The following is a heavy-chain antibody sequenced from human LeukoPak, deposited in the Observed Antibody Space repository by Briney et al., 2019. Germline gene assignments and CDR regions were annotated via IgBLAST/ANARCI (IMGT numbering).Heavy chain of an antibody. J-gene: IGHJ4*02. CDR3: ARTYCTNGVCYEFDY. D-gene: IGHD2-8*01. Sequence: GGSLRLSCAASGFTFSSYGMHWVRQAPGKGLEWVAVIWYDGSNKYYADSVKGRFTISRDNSKNTLYLQTNSLRAEDTAVYYCARTYCTNGVCYEFDYWGQGTLVTVSS. CDR2: IWYDGSNK. CDR1: GFTFSSYG. V-gene: IGHV3-33*01.